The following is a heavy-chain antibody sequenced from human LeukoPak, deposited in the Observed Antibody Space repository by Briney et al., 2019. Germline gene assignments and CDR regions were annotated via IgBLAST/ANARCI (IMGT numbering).Heavy chain of an antibody. Sequence: GGSLRLSCAASGFTFSSYAMHWVREALGKGLEWVAVITYDGSNKYYADSVKGRFTISRDNSKNTLYLQMNSLRAEDTAVYYCARDQDGYNDYWGQGTLVTVSS. CDR2: ITYDGSNK. CDR1: GFTFSSYA. J-gene: IGHJ4*02. D-gene: IGHD5-24*01. CDR3: ARDQDGYNDY. V-gene: IGHV3-30*04.